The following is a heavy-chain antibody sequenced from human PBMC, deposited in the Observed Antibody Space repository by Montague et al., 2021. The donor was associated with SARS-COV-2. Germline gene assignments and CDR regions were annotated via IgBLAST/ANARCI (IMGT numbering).Heavy chain of an antibody. CDR1: GGSISSYY. CDR3: ARDFDY. V-gene: IGHV4-59*13. J-gene: IGHJ4*02. CDR2: MYYSGST. Sequence: SETLSLTCTVSGGSISSYYWSWIRQPPGKGLEWIGYMYYSGSTNYNPSLKSRVTLSVATSKNQFSLNLSSVTAADTAVYYCARDFDYGGQGTLVTVSS.